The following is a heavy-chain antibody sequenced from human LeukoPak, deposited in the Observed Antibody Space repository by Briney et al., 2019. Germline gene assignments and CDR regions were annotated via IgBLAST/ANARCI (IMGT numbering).Heavy chain of an antibody. CDR2: IIPIFGTA. CDR3: ARITLSDIVVVPAAALGGMDV. V-gene: IGHV1-69*01. Sequence: SVKVSCKASGGTFSSYAISWVRQAPGQGLEWMGGIIPIFGTANYAQKFQGRVTITADESTSTAYMELSSLRSEDTAVYYCARITLSDIVVVPAAALGGMDVWGQGTTVTVSS. D-gene: IGHD2-2*01. CDR1: GGTFSSYA. J-gene: IGHJ6*02.